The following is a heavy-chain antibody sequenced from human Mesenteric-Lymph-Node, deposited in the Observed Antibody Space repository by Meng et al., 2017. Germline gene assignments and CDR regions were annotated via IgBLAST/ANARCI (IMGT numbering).Heavy chain of an antibody. V-gene: IGHV1-3*01. CDR1: GYPFTAYY. Sequence: QVQLVDAGAEVKKPGASVKVSCKSSGYPFTAYYIPWVRQAPGQGLEWMGWINAGNGNTKYSQKFQGRVTITRDTSASTAYMELSSLRSEDTAVYYCARRIAAFDYWGQGTLVTVSS. CDR2: INAGNGNT. CDR3: ARRIAAFDY. J-gene: IGHJ4*02. D-gene: IGHD6-25*01.